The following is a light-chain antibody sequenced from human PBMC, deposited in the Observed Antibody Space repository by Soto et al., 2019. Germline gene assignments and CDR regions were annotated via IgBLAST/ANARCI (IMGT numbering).Light chain of an antibody. CDR3: QQYGSSPIT. CDR1: QSVISTY. V-gene: IGKV3-20*01. Sequence: EIVLTQSPGTLSLSQGERATLSCRASQSVISTYLAWYQQKPGQAPRLLIYGASSRATGIPDRFSGSGSGTDFTLTISRLEPEDFAVYYCQQYGSSPITFGQGTRREI. CDR2: GAS. J-gene: IGKJ5*01.